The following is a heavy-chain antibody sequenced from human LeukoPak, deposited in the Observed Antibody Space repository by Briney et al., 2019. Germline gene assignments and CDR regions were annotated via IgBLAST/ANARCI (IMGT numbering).Heavy chain of an antibody. J-gene: IGHJ2*01. CDR2: IYYSGST. V-gene: IGHV4-34*01. D-gene: IGHD3-10*01. Sequence: SETLSLTCAVYGGSFSGYYWSWIRQPPGKGLEWIGSIYYSGSTYYDPSLKSRVTISVDTSKNQFSLKLSSVTAADTAVYYCARDHPLYYPPEGYFDLWGRGTLVTVSS. CDR1: GGSFSGYY. CDR3: ARDHPLYYPPEGYFDL.